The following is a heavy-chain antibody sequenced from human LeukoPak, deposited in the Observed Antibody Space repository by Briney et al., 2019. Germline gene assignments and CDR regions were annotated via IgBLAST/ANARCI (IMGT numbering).Heavy chain of an antibody. CDR3: AKEEARPVGSISTPYHYAMDV. CDR1: GYTFSSYA. D-gene: IGHD1-26*01. V-gene: IGHV3-30*18. CDR2: MSHDGTYQ. J-gene: IGHJ6*02. Sequence: GGSLRLSCVASGYTFSSYAMHWVRQAPGKGLEWVAGMSHDGTYQHYADSVKGRFTISRHDFKNTLHLQMNSLRGDDTAVYYCAKEEARPVGSISTPYHYAMDVWGQGTTVIVSS.